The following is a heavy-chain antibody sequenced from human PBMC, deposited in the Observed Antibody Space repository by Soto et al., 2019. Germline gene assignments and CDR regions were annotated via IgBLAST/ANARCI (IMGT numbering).Heavy chain of an antibody. CDR1: GFTFSSYS. D-gene: IGHD3-10*01. CDR3: ARDTNFYASGSGVDY. CDR2: ITSSSNYI. Sequence: EVQLVESGGGLVKPGGSLRLSCAASGFTFSSYSMNWVRQAPGKGLEWVSSITSSSNYIHYGDSVKGRFTISRDNAQSSLYLQMNSRRGEDTAVYYCARDTNFYASGSGVDYWGQGTLVTVSS. J-gene: IGHJ4*02. V-gene: IGHV3-21*01.